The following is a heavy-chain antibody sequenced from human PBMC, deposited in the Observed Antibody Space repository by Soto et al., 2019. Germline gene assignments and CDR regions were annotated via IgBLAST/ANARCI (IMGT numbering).Heavy chain of an antibody. J-gene: IGHJ6*02. CDR3: ARRRITMIVVVRVGGMDV. D-gene: IGHD3-22*01. CDR1: GGSISTTHW. Sequence: PSETLSLTCAVSGGSISTTHWWTWVRQPPGKGLEWIGEINHSGSTNYNPSLKSRVTISVDTSKNQFSLKLSSVTAADTAVYYCARRRITMIVVVRVGGMDVWGQGTTVTVSS. V-gene: IGHV4-4*02. CDR2: INHSGST.